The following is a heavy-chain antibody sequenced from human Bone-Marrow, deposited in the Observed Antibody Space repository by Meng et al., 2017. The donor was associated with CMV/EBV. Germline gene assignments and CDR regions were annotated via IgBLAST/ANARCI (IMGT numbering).Heavy chain of an antibody. D-gene: IGHD2-2*01. V-gene: IGHV3-30*04. CDR2: ISYDGSNK. Sequence: GESLKISCAGSGFTFSSYTMHWVRQAPGKGLEWVAVISYDGSNKYYADSVKGRFTISRDNSKNTLYLQMNSLRAEDTAVYYCARGLPIVVVPAAIPGGDDAFDIWGQGTMVTVSS. CDR1: GFTFSSYT. CDR3: ARGLPIVVVPAAIPGGDDAFDI. J-gene: IGHJ3*02.